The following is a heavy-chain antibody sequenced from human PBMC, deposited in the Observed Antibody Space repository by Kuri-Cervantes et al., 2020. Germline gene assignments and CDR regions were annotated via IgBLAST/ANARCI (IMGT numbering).Heavy chain of an antibody. CDR1: GFTFSDYY. D-gene: IGHD3-10*01. J-gene: IGHJ5*02. Sequence: GGSLRLSCAASGFTFSDYYMSWIRQAPGKGLEWVSYISSSGSTIYYADSVKGRFTITRDNAKNSLYLQMNSLRAEDTTVYYCARGYYYGSGDHWFDPWGQGTLVTVSS. CDR3: ARGYYYGSGDHWFDP. CDR2: ISSSGSTI. V-gene: IGHV3-11*01.